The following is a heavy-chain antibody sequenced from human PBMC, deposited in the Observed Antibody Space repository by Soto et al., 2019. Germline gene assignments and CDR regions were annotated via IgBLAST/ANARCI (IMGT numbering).Heavy chain of an antibody. CDR1: GFTFSSYG. CDR3: ARDYDFWSADYYYGMDV. V-gene: IGHV3-33*01. J-gene: IGHJ6*02. Sequence: LSCAASGFTFSSYGMHWVRQAPGKGLEWVAVIWYDGSNKYYADSVKGRFTISRDNSKNTLYLQMNSLRAEDTAVYYCARDYDFWSADYYYGMDVWGQGTTVTVSS. D-gene: IGHD3-3*01. CDR2: IWYDGSNK.